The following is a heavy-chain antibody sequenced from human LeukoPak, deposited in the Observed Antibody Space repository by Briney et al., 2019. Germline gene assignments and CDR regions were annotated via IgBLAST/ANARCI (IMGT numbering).Heavy chain of an antibody. CDR1: GFTFSNYA. V-gene: IGHV3-23*01. CDR3: AKGGPTGSNYFDF. J-gene: IGHJ4*02. Sequence: GGSLRLSCAASGFTFSNYAMTWVRQAPGKGLEWVSVISGSGTSTWYADSLKGRFTISRDNSKSTLYPQMNSLRADDTAVYYCAKGGPTGSNYFDFWGQGTLVTVSS. D-gene: IGHD1-26*01. CDR2: ISGSGTST.